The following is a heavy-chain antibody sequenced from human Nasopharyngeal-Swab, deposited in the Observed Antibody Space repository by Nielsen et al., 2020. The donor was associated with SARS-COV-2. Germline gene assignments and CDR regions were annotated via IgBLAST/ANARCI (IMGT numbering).Heavy chain of an antibody. CDR1: GYTFNTYG. CDR3: ARAPIAGGTFDY. Sequence: ASVKVSCKASGYTFNTYGITWVRQAPGQGLEWMGRINPNSGGTNSAQKFQGRVTMTRDTSISTAYMELSRLRSDDTAVYYCARAPIAGGTFDYWGQGTLVTVSS. J-gene: IGHJ4*02. CDR2: INPNSGGT. D-gene: IGHD6-13*01. V-gene: IGHV1-2*06.